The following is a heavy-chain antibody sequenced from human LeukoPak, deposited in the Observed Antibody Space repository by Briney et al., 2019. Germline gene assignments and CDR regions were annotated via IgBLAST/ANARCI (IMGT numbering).Heavy chain of an antibody. Sequence: GASVKVSCKASGGTFSRYAISWVRQAPGQGLEWMGRLIPIFGTANYAQKFQGRVTITTDESTSTAYMELSSLRSEDTAVYYCARGTVCESDPCYYYYMDVWGKGTTVTVSS. CDR2: LIPIFGTA. J-gene: IGHJ6*03. CDR1: GGTFSRYA. D-gene: IGHD3-10*01. CDR3: ARGTVCESDPCYYYYMDV. V-gene: IGHV1-69*05.